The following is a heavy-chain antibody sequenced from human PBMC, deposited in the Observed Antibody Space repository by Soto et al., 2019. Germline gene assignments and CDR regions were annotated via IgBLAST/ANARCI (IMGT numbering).Heavy chain of an antibody. Sequence: QVQLVQSGAEVKKPGSSVKVSCKASGGTFSSYAISWVRQAPGQGLEWMGGIIPIFGTANYAQKFQGRVTITADESTSTAYMELSSLRSEDTAVYYCASKLTVVTPNYYYYGMDVWGQGTTVTVSS. J-gene: IGHJ6*02. CDR2: IIPIFGTA. CDR3: ASKLTVVTPNYYYYGMDV. D-gene: IGHD2-15*01. CDR1: GGTFSSYA. V-gene: IGHV1-69*01.